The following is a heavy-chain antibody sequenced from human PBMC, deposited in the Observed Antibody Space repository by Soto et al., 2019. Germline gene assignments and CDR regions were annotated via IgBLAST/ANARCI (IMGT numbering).Heavy chain of an antibody. V-gene: IGHV4-39*01. D-gene: IGHD2-15*01. Sequence: SATLSVTCTVNGAYISSSSNNWAWIRQNPGTGLEWSGSIYHSGTTYYNPPLKSRVTISGDTSKNHFPLRLSSVTAADTAVYYFARHKDCSGGSCNAVGYYYGLDVWGQGTTVT. CDR1: GAYISSSSNN. J-gene: IGHJ6*02. CDR2: IYHSGTT. CDR3: ARHKDCSGGSCNAVGYYYGLDV.